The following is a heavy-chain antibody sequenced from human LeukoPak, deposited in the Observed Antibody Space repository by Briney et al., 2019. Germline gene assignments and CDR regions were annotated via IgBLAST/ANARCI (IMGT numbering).Heavy chain of an antibody. J-gene: IGHJ6*04. V-gene: IGHV4-34*01. CDR2: INHSGST. CDR3: ARGQLVPAAKKGDYYYGMDV. CDR1: GGSFSGYY. Sequence: SETLSLTCAVYGGSFSGYYWSWIRQPPGKGLEWIGEINHSGSTNYNPSLKSRVTISVDTSKNQFSLKLSSVTAADTAVYYCARGQLVPAAKKGDYYYGMDVWGKGTTVTVSS. D-gene: IGHD2-2*01.